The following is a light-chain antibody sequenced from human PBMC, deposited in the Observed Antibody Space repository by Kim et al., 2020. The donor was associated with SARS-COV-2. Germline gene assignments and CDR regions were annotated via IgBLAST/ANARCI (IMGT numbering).Light chain of an antibody. V-gene: IGLV3-21*04. Sequence: APGKTARITCGGNNLGRQSVHWYQQKPGQAPVLVIYYDDNRPSGIPERFSGSNSGNTATLTINRVEAGDEADYYCQVWDSSSDHVVFGGGTKLTVL. J-gene: IGLJ2*01. CDR3: QVWDSSSDHVV. CDR2: YDD. CDR1: NLGRQS.